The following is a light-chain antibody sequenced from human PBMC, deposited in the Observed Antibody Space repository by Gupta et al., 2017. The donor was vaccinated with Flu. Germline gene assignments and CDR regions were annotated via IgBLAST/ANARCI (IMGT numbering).Light chain of an antibody. CDR2: WAS. J-gene: IGKJ4*01. CDR1: QSVLYTSNNKNY. Sequence: DIVMTQSPDSLAVSLGERATINCKSSQSVLYTSNNKNYLAWYQQKPGKSPKLLIYWASTRESGVPDRVSGSGSETDFTLTINNLQAEDVAVYYCQQYYGIPVTFGGGTRVEI. V-gene: IGKV4-1*01. CDR3: QQYYGIPVT.